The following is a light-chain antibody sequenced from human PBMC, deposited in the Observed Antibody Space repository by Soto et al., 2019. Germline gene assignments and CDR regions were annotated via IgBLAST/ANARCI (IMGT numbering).Light chain of an antibody. Sequence: DIQMTQSPSSLSASVGDRVTLTCRASQDISNYLAWYQQKPGKAPKLLIYDASNLETGVPSRFTGGGSGTDFTFTITNLQPEDIATYYCQQYNNLPFTFGPGTKVDIK. J-gene: IGKJ3*01. CDR2: DAS. V-gene: IGKV1-33*01. CDR3: QQYNNLPFT. CDR1: QDISNY.